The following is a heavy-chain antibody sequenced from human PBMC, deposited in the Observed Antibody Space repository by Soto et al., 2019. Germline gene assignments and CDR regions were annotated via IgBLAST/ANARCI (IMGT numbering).Heavy chain of an antibody. D-gene: IGHD5-12*01. J-gene: IGHJ2*01. CDR2: ISAYNGNT. V-gene: IGHV1-18*01. Sequence: QVQLVQSGAEVKKPGASVKVSCKASGYTFTSYGISWVRQAPGQGLEWLGWISAYNGNTNYAQKLQGRVTMTTDTSTSTAYMDLRSLRSDDTAVYCCARDPLRWLQLPWYFDLWGRGTLVTVSS. CDR3: ARDPLRWLQLPWYFDL. CDR1: GYTFTSYG.